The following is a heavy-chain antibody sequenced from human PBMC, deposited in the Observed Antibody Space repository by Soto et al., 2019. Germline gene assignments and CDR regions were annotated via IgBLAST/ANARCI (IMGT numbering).Heavy chain of an antibody. V-gene: IGHV3-23*01. CDR2: ISGSGGST. D-gene: IGHD6-13*01. J-gene: IGHJ6*02. CDR3: AKGRSAVYYGMDV. CDR1: GFTFDTYA. Sequence: PXGSLRVSCSAAGFTFDTYAMTWVRQVPGKGLEWVSAISGSGGSTYYGGSVKGRFTISRDNSKNTLYLEMNGLRGEDTAVYYCAKGRSAVYYGMDVWGRGTTVTVSS.